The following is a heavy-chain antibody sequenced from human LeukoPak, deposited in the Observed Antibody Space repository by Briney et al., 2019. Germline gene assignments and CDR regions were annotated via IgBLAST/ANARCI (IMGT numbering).Heavy chain of an antibody. V-gene: IGHV4-34*01. J-gene: IGHJ4*02. CDR1: GGSFSGYY. CDR3: ARAAVQNSNFDY. CDR2: INHSGWT. D-gene: IGHD6-19*01. Sequence: SETLSLTCAVYGGSFSGYYSSWIRQPPGKGLEWIGEINHSGWTNYTPSLKRRVTISVDTSKTQFSLKLSSVIAADTAVYYCARAAVQNSNFDYWGQGTLVTVSS.